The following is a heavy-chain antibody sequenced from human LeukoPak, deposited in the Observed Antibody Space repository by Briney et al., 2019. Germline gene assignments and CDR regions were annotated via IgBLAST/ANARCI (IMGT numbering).Heavy chain of an antibody. CDR1: GFTFSNYA. J-gene: IGHJ4*02. D-gene: IGHD5-18*01. CDR3: AKDLMAGHLWLQGY. CDR2: ISYDGSNK. Sequence: HPGRSLRLSCAASGFTFSNYAMHWVRQAPGKGLEWVAVISYDGSNKYYADSVKGRFTISRDNSKNTLSLQMNSLRAEDTAVYYCAKDLMAGHLWLQGYWGQGTLVTVSS. V-gene: IGHV3-30*18.